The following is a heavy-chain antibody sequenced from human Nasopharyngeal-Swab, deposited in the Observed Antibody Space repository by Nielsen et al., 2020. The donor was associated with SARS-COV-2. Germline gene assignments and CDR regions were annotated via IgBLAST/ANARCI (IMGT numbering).Heavy chain of an antibody. D-gene: IGHD5-12*01. CDR1: GFTFSTSA. J-gene: IGHJ4*02. CDR2: TSYDGHIK. V-gene: IGHV3-30*04. CDR3: ARDGRGYDYGGGLD. Sequence: GGSLRLSCAASGFTFSTSAMHWVRQAPGKGLEWVALTSYDGHIKYFADSVKGRLTISRENYKNTLYLQMNSLRADDTAVYYCARDGRGYDYGGGLDWGQGTLVTVSS.